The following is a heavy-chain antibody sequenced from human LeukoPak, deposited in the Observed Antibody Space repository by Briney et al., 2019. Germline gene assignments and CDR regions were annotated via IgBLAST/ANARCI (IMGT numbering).Heavy chain of an antibody. CDR1: GGSISSGDYY. J-gene: IGHJ6*02. D-gene: IGHD2-2*01. CDR2: IYYSGST. CDR3: ARVQLGYYYYYYGMDV. V-gene: IGHV4-30-4*01. Sequence: SETLSLTCTVSGGSISSGDYYWSWIRQPPGKGLEWIGYIYYSGSTYYNPSLKSRVTISVDTSKNQFSLKLSSVTAADTAVYYCARVQLGYYYYYYGMDVWGQGTTVTVSS.